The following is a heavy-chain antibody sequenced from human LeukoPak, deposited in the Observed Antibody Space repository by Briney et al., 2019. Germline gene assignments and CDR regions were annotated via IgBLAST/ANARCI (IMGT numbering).Heavy chain of an antibody. CDR2: ISSSSSYI. V-gene: IGHV3-21*01. CDR3: GRSDSHGYLLDS. D-gene: IGHD3-22*01. J-gene: IGHJ4*02. Sequence: VKPGGSLRLSCAASGFTFSSYNLNWVRRAPGKGLEWVSSISSSSSYIYYADSVKGRFTISRDNAKNSLYLQMNSLRDEDTAVYYCGRSDSHGYLLDSWGQGTLVTVSS. CDR1: GFTFSSYN.